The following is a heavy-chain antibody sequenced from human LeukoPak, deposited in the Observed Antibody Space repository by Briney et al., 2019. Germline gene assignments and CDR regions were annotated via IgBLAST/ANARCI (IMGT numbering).Heavy chain of an antibody. J-gene: IGHJ4*02. V-gene: IGHV3-48*01. CDR1: GFTFSSYS. D-gene: IGHD4-17*01. CDR3: ARVATVTTWDY. Sequence: GGSLRLSCAASGFTFSSYSMNWVRQAPGKGLEWVSYISSSSSTIYYADSAKGRFTISRDNAKNSLYLQMNSLRAEDTAVYYCARVATVTTWDYWGQGTLVTVSS. CDR2: ISSSSSTI.